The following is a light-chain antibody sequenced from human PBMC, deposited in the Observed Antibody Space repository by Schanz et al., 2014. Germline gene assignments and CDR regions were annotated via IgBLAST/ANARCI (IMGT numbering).Light chain of an antibody. CDR2: LNSDGSH. V-gene: IGLV4-69*01. Sequence: QPVLTQSPSASASLGASVKLTCTLSSGHSSYAIAWHQQQPEKGPRYLMKLNSDGSHSKGDGIPDRFSGSSSGAERYLTISSLQSEDEADYYCQTWGTDIFVVIGGGTKLTVL. CDR3: QTWGTDIFVV. CDR1: SGHSSYA. J-gene: IGLJ2*01.